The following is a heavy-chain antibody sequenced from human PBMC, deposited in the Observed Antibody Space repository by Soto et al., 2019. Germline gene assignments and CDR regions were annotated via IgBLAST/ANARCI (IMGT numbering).Heavy chain of an antibody. CDR2: INTGNGNT. J-gene: IGHJ4*02. CDR1: GYTFSSYA. CDR3: ARGRQEAGVFDY. V-gene: IGHV1-3*04. Sequence: ASVKVSCKASGYTFSSYAMHWVRQAPGQRPEWMGWINTGNGNTKYSENFQGRATITRDTSASTAYMELSSLRSEDTAVYYCARGRQEAGVFDYWGQGTLVTV. D-gene: IGHD2-8*01.